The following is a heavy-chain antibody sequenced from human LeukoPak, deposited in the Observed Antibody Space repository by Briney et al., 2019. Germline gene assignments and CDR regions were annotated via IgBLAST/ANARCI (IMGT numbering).Heavy chain of an antibody. CDR1: GFTFSDYY. Sequence: GGSLRLSCGASGFTFSDYYMSWIRQAPGKGLEWISYISSSGSSIQYADSVRGRFTISRDNAKTSLYLQMNSLRAEDTSVYYCARSAQWELPDYWGQGTLVTVSS. CDR2: ISSSGSSI. CDR3: ARSAQWELPDY. V-gene: IGHV3-11*04. J-gene: IGHJ4*02. D-gene: IGHD1-26*01.